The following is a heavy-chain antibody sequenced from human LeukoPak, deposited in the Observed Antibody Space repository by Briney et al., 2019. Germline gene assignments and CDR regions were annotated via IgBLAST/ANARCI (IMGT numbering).Heavy chain of an antibody. CDR2: IYSGGST. D-gene: IGHD5-24*01. J-gene: IGHJ4*01. CDR3: ARVEMATVNFDY. CDR1: GFTVSSNY. V-gene: IGHV3-53*01. Sequence: PGGSLRLSCAASGFTVSSNYMSWVRQAPGKGLEWVSVIYSGGSTYYADSVKGRFTISRDNSKNTLYLQMNSLRAEDTAVYYCARVEMATVNFDYWGQGTLVTVSS.